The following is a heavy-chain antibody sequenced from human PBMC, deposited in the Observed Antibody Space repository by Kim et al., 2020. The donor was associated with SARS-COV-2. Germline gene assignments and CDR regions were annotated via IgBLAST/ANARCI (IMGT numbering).Heavy chain of an antibody. CDR2: IWYDGSNK. J-gene: IGHJ3*02. CDR3: ARGRRKIYYGSGSYYNQAFDI. Sequence: GGSLRLSCAASGFTFSSYGMHWVRQAPGKGLEWVAVIWYDGSNKYYADSVKGRFTISRDNSKNTLYLQMNSLRAEDTAVYYCARGRRKIYYGSGSYYNQAFDIWGQGTMVTVSS. V-gene: IGHV3-33*01. CDR1: GFTFSSYG. D-gene: IGHD3-10*01.